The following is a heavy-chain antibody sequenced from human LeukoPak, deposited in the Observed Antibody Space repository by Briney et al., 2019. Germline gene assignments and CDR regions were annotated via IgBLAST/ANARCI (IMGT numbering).Heavy chain of an antibody. V-gene: IGHV4-4*09. Sequence: PSETLSLTCTTSGLPISRFFWNWVRQPPGKGLEWIGNIHDGMPTFFNPSLKSRVTISVDTSKGQFPLQLASVTAADTAVYYCVQTTGWPGFDYWGRGILVSVSS. CDR3: VQTTGWPGFDY. CDR1: GLPISRFF. D-gene: IGHD6-19*01. J-gene: IGHJ4*02. CDR2: IHDGMPT.